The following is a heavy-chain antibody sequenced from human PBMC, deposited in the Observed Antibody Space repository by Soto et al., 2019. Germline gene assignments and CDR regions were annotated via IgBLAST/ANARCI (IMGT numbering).Heavy chain of an antibody. CDR1: GFTFSSYA. V-gene: IGHV3-30-3*01. D-gene: IGHD3-3*01. J-gene: IGHJ6*02. CDR3: ARDSYDFWSGPLWDYYYGMDV. CDR2: ISYDGSNK. Sequence: QVQLVESGGGVVQPGRSLRLSCAASGFTFSSYAMHWVRQAPGKGLEWVAVISYDGSNKYYADSVKGRFTISRDNSKNTLYLQMNSLRAEDTAVYYCARDSYDFWSGPLWDYYYGMDVWGQGTTVTVSS.